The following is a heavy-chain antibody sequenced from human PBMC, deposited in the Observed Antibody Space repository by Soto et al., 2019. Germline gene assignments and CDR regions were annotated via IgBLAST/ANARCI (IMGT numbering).Heavy chain of an antibody. CDR2: INHSGST. V-gene: IGHV4-34*01. D-gene: IGHD3-10*01. CDR1: GGSFSGYY. J-gene: IGHJ4*02. CDR3: ARGPYYYGSGSYYRYEEYYFDY. Sequence: PSETLSLTCAVYGGSFSGYYWSWIRQPPGKGLEWIGEINHSGSTNYNPSLKSRVTISVDTSKNQFSLKLSSVTAADTAVYYCARGPYYYGSGSYYRYEEYYFDYWGQGTLVTVSS.